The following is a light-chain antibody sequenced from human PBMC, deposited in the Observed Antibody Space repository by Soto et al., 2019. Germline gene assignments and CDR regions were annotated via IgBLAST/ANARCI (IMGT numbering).Light chain of an antibody. CDR1: SGSVSTNNY. CDR3: PLYVGSGIWV. J-gene: IGLJ3*02. Sequence: QAVVTQEPSFSVSPGRTVTLTCGLSSGSVSTNNYPAWYQQPPGQAPRTLIYATNSRSSGVPGRFSGSILGNKAALTITGALADDESDYCCPLYVGSGIWVFGGGTKLTVL. CDR2: ATN. V-gene: IGLV8-61*01.